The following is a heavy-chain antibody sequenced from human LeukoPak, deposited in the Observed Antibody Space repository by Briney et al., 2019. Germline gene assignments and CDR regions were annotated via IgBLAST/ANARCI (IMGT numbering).Heavy chain of an antibody. CDR1: GFTFSSYG. CDR3: AKERSSIYDSSGYYPEDY. V-gene: IGHV3-23*01. D-gene: IGHD3-22*01. CDR2: ISGSGGST. J-gene: IGHJ4*02. Sequence: PGGTLRLSCAASGFTFSSYGMSWVRQAPGKGLEWVSAISGSGGSTYYADSVKGRFTISRDNSKNTLYLQMNSLTAEDTAVYYCAKERSSIYDSSGYYPEDYWGQGTLVTVSS.